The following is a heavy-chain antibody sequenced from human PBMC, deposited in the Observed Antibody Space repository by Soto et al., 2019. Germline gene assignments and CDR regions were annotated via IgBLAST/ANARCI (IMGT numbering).Heavy chain of an antibody. V-gene: IGHV4-59*01. Sequence: SETLSLTCTVSGGSISSYYWSWIRQPPGKGLEWIGYIYYSGSTNYNPSLKSRVTISVDTSKNQFSLKLSSVTAADTAVYYCVRGTYDGSGYYEDYWGQGTLVTVSS. CDR1: GGSISSYY. J-gene: IGHJ4*02. D-gene: IGHD3-22*01. CDR3: VRGTYDGSGYYEDY. CDR2: IYYSGST.